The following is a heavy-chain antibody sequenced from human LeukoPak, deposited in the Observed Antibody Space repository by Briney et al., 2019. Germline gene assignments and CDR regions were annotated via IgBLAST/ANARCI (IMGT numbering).Heavy chain of an antibody. D-gene: IGHD4-11*01. V-gene: IGHV3-11*04. CDR1: GFTFSDYY. CDR3: ARDYYVSDDYSNYGPNWFDP. Sequence: GGSLRLSCAASGFTFSDYYMSWIRQAPGKGLEWVSYISSSGSTIYYADSVKGRFTISRGNAKNSLYLQMNSLRAEDTAVYYCARDYYVSDDYSNYGPNWFDPWGQGTLVTVSS. CDR2: ISSSGSTI. J-gene: IGHJ5*02.